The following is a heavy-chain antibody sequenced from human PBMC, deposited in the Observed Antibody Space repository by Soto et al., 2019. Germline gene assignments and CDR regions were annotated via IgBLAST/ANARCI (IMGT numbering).Heavy chain of an antibody. V-gene: IGHV3-48*03. Sequence: QLGGPLRLSCAASGFTFSSYEMNWVRQAPGKGLEWVSYISSSGSTIYYADSVKGRFTISRDNAKRSLYLQMNSLRVEDTAVYYCASLRGMVREPRLYYGMDVWGQGTTVTVSS. D-gene: IGHD3-10*01. CDR2: ISSSGSTI. J-gene: IGHJ6*02. CDR3: ASLRGMVREPRLYYGMDV. CDR1: GFTFSSYE.